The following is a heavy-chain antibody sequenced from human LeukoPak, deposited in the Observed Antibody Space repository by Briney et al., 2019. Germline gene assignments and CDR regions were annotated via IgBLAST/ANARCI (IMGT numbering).Heavy chain of an antibody. Sequence: GGSLILSCAASGFTFSSYWMSWVRQAPGKGLEWVANIKQDGSEKYYVDSVKGRFTISRDNAKNSLYLQMNSLRAEDTAVYYCARIVGASPNYYYYMDVWGKETTVTVSS. J-gene: IGHJ6*03. CDR3: ARIVGASPNYYYYMDV. D-gene: IGHD1-26*01. V-gene: IGHV3-7*01. CDR2: IKQDGSEK. CDR1: GFTFSSYW.